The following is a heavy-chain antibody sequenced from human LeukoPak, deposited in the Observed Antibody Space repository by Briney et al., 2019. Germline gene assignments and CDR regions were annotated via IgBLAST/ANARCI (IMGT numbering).Heavy chain of an antibody. CDR2: INHGGST. V-gene: IGHV4-34*01. J-gene: IGHJ4*02. CDR1: GGSFSGYY. Sequence: SETLSLTCAVYGGSFSGYYWSWIRQPPGRGLEWIGEINHGGSTNYNPSIKSRVTISVDTSKNQFSLKLSSVTAADTAVFYCARGLAGYFDYWGQGTLVTVSS. CDR3: ARGLAGYFDY.